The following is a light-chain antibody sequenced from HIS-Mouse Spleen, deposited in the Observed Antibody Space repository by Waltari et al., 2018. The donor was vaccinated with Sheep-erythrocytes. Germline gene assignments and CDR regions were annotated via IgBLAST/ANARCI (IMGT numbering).Light chain of an antibody. V-gene: IGKV1-8*01. CDR1: QGISRY. Sequence: AIRMTQSPSSFSASTGDRVTITCRASQGISRYLAWYQQKPGKAPKLLIYAASTLQSGVPSRFSGSGSGTDFTLTISCLQSEDFATHYCQQYYSYPRTFGQGTKLEIK. J-gene: IGKJ2*01. CDR3: QQYYSYPRT. CDR2: AAS.